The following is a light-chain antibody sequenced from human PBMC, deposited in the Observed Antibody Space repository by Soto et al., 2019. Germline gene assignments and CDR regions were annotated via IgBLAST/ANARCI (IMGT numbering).Light chain of an antibody. CDR1: QSVSSNY. J-gene: IGKJ2*01. Sequence: EIVLTQSPGTLSLSPGERATLSCRASQSVSSNYLSWYQQKPGQAPRLLIYGASSRATGIPDRFSGSGSGTDFTLTISRLEPEDFAVYYCQQYVTSLYTFGQGTKLEI. CDR3: QQYVTSLYT. V-gene: IGKV3-20*01. CDR2: GAS.